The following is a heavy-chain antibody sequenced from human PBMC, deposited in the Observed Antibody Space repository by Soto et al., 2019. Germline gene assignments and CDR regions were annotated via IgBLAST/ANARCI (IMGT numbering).Heavy chain of an antibody. CDR1: GFSFSAHT. D-gene: IGHD6-6*01. Sequence: SLRLSCAASGFSFSAHTLNWVRQAPGKGLEWVSSISDSGDVHYADSVRGRFTISRDNAKNSLDLQMNSLRGDDTAVYYCAREGSGTSSPLDHWGQGTLVTVSS. CDR2: ISDSGDV. J-gene: IGHJ4*02. CDR3: AREGSGTSSPLDH. V-gene: IGHV3-21*01.